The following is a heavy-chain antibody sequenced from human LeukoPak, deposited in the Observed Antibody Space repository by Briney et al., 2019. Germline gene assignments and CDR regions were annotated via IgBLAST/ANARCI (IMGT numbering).Heavy chain of an antibody. J-gene: IGHJ4*02. CDR1: GFIFSSYS. D-gene: IGHD6-13*01. CDR2: ISSSSSYI. Sequence: PGGSLRLSCAASGFIFSSYSMNWVRQAPGKGLEWVSSISSSSSYIYYADSVKGRFTISRDNAKNSLYLQMNSLRADDTAVYYCAKDSGWFRFDHWGQGTLVTVSS. CDR3: AKDSGWFRFDH. V-gene: IGHV3-21*04.